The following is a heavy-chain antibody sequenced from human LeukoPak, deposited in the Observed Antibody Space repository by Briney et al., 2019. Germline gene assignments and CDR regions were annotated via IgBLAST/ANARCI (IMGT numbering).Heavy chain of an antibody. V-gene: IGHV3-66*01. J-gene: IGHJ6*02. CDR2: IYGADST. CDR1: GFTFSTYV. Sequence: PGGSLRLSCAASGFTFSTYVMNWFRQAPGKGLEWVSIIYGADSTYYADSVKGRFTISRDNSKNTLYLQMNSLRAEDTAVYYCARSGFGVLYYYGMDVWGQGTTVTVSS. D-gene: IGHD3-10*01. CDR3: ARSGFGVLYYYGMDV.